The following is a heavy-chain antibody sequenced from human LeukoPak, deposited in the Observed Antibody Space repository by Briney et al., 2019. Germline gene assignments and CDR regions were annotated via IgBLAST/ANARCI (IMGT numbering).Heavy chain of an antibody. CDR2: INHSGST. D-gene: IGHD5-18*01. J-gene: IGHJ3*02. CDR1: GGSFSGYY. V-gene: IGHV4-34*01. Sequence: SETLSLTCAVYGGSFSGYYWSWIRQPPGKGLEWIGEINHSGSTNYNPSLKSRVTISVDTSKNQFSLKLSSVTAADTAVYYCASLPGSGYSYGSDAFDIWGQGTMVTVSS. CDR3: ASLPGSGYSYGSDAFDI.